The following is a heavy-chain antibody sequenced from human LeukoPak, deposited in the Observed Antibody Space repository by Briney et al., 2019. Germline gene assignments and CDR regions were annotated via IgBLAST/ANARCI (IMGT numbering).Heavy chain of an antibody. CDR2: ISSSGSTI. J-gene: IGHJ4*02. D-gene: IGHD3-9*01. Sequence: PGGSLRLSCAASGFTFSSYEMNWVRQAPGKGMEWVSYISSSGSTIYYADSVKGRFTISRDNAKNSLYLQMNSLRAEDTAVYYCARASRHYDILTGYLRGPFDYWGQGTLVTVSS. CDR1: GFTFSSYE. V-gene: IGHV3-48*03. CDR3: ARASRHYDILTGYLRGPFDY.